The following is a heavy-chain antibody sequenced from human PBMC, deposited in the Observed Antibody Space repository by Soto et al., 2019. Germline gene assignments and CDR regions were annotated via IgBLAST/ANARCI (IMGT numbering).Heavy chain of an antibody. CDR1: GFTFTNYG. CDR3: AKDGAPRYCTRSSCHPAGAY. CDR2: ISYDGSNE. D-gene: IGHD2-15*01. J-gene: IGHJ4*02. Sequence: HPGGSLRLSCSGSGFTFTNYGLHWVRQAPGKGLEWVAAISYDGSNEYYADSVKGRFTISRDYSKKMLYLQMDSLRPEDTAVYYCAKDGAPRYCTRSSCHPAGAYWGQGTLVTVSS. V-gene: IGHV3-30*18.